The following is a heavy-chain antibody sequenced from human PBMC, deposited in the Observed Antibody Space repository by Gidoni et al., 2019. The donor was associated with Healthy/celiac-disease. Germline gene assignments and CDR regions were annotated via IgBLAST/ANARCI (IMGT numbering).Heavy chain of an antibody. CDR2: IRWNSGSI. D-gene: IGHD2-15*01. V-gene: IGHV3-9*01. CDR3: AKDRGGEYYFDY. Sequence: DVQLVESGGGLVQPGRSLSLSCAASGFTFDDVALHWVRQAPGKGLEWVSGIRWNSGSIGYADSVKGRFTISRDNAKNSLYLQMNSLRAEDTALYYCAKDRGGEYYFDYWGQGTLVTVSS. CDR1: GFTFDDVA. J-gene: IGHJ4*02.